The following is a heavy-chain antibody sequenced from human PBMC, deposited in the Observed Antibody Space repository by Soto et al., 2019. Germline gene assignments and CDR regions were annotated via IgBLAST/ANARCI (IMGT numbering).Heavy chain of an antibody. CDR2: IIPIFGTA. D-gene: IGHD3-10*01. V-gene: IGHV1-69*13. CDR1: GGTFSSYA. Sequence: AVKFSCKASGGTFSSYAISWVRQAPGQGLEWMGGIIPIFGTANYAQKFQGRVTITAGESTSTAYMELSSLRSEDTAVYYCAGALITMVRGVIFYYYGMDVWGQGTTVTVSS. CDR3: AGALITMVRGVIFYYYGMDV. J-gene: IGHJ6*02.